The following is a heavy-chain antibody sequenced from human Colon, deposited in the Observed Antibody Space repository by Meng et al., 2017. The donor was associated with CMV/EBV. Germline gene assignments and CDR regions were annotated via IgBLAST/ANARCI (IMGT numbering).Heavy chain of an antibody. V-gene: IGHV4-59*12. J-gene: IGHJ5*02. CDR3: ARQIWSGSLYNWFDP. CDR1: GDSISRFS. D-gene: IGHD3-3*01. Sequence: GSLRLSCTVSGDSISRFSWSWIRQPPGRGLEWIAYIYDSGSTHYNPSLKSRVTISVDMSGNEFSLRLSSVTAADTAVYYCARQIWSGSLYNWFDPWGQGTLVTVSS. CDR2: IYDSGST.